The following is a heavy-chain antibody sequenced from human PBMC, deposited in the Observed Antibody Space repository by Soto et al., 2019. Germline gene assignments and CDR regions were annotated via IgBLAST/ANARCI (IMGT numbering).Heavy chain of an antibody. CDR3: ARRNLTCLQLWYFDL. V-gene: IGHV1-69*12. CDR1: GGTFSNYP. J-gene: IGHJ2*01. CDR2: LIPIFGTV. Sequence: QVQLVQSGAEVKKPGSSVKVSCKAPGGTFSNYPISWVRQAPGQGLERMGGLIPIFGTVNYAQKFQGRVTITADVTKSTADMQVSSLRSEDAAVYYYARRNLTCLQLWYFDLWGRGTLVTVSS. D-gene: IGHD3-16*01.